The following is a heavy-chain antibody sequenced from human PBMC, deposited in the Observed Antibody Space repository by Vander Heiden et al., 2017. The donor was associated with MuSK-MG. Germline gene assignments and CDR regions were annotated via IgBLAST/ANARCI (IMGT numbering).Heavy chain of an antibody. CDR2: IYTRRST. Sequence: QVQPQESPPLLVKPSPTLAPTFPVSGSPSSGGGYVWRWIRRPAGKGLAWLGRIYTRRSTNYNPSLKSRVTMTVDTSKNQFPLKLSAVTAADTAVYYCAGAYGDYVSGWVDYWGQRTLVTVSS. CDR3: AGAYGDYVSGWVDY. J-gene: IGHJ4*02. CDR1: GSPSSGGGYV. D-gene: IGHD4-17*01. V-gene: IGHV4-61*02.